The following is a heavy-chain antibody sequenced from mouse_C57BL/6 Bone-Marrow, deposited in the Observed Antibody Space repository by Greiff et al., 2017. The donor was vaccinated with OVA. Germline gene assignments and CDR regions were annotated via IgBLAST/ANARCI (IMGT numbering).Heavy chain of an antibody. CDR1: GFTFSSYA. V-gene: IGHV5-4*03. D-gene: IGHD1-1*01. CDR2: ISDGGSYT. J-gene: IGHJ2*01. Sequence: EAKLVESGGGLVKPGGSLKLSCAASGFTFSSYAMSWVRQTPEKRLEWVATISDGGSYTYYPDNVKGRFTISRDNAKNNLYLQMSHLKSEDTAMYYCASNGSRGYYFDYWGQGTTLTVSS. CDR3: ASNGSRGYYFDY.